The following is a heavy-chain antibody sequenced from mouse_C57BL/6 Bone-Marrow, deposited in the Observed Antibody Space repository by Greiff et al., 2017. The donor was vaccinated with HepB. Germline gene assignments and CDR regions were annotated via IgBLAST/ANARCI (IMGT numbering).Heavy chain of an antibody. J-gene: IGHJ3*01. CDR3: ARDGYPRCAY. Sequence: QVQLQQSGPELVKPGASVKLSCKASGYTFTSYDINWVKQRPGQGLEWIGRLYPRDGSTKYNEKFKGKATLTVDKSSSTAYMELHSLTSEDSAVFFCARDGYPRCAYWGQGTLVTVSA. CDR2: LYPRDGST. V-gene: IGHV1-85*01. CDR1: GYTFTSYD. D-gene: IGHD2-3*01.